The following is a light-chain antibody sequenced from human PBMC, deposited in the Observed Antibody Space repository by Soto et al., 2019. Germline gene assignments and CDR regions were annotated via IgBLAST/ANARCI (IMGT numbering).Light chain of an antibody. CDR2: KAS. V-gene: IGKV1-5*03. Sequence: DIQMTQSPSTLSGSVGDRVTINCRASQTISSWLAWYQQKPGKAPKLLIYKASSLESGVPSRFSGSGSGTEFTLTISSLQPDDFATYYCQQYNSYPWTFGQGTKVDI. J-gene: IGKJ1*01. CDR1: QTISSW. CDR3: QQYNSYPWT.